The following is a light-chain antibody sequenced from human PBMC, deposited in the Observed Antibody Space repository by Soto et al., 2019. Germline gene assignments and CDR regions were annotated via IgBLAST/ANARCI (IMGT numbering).Light chain of an antibody. V-gene: IGLV1-44*01. CDR2: SNN. CDR1: SSNIGSNT. J-gene: IGLJ2*01. CDR3: VAGDDSLNGYVV. Sequence: LTQPPSASGTPGQRVTISCSGSSSNIGSNTVNWYQQLPGTAPKLVIYSNNQRPSGVPDRFSGSKSGTSASLAISGLQSEDGVDYYCVAGDDSLNGYVVFGGGTKVTVL.